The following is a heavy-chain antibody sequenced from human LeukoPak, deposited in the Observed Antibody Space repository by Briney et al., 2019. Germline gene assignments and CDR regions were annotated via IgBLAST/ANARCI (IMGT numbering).Heavy chain of an antibody. CDR1: GVSMSSSSYY. Sequence: SETLSLTCTVSGVSMSSSSYYWGWIRQPPGKGLEWIGSIDYSGSTYYNQSLKGRVTISVDTSKNQFSLKLSSVTAADTAVYYCARGVYIAAAQYAYWGQGTLVTVSS. CDR3: ARGVYIAAAQYAY. D-gene: IGHD6-13*01. J-gene: IGHJ4*02. V-gene: IGHV4-39*07. CDR2: IDYSGST.